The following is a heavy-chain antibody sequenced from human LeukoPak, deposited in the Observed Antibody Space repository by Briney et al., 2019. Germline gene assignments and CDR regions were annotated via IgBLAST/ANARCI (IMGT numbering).Heavy chain of an antibody. Sequence: SETLSLTCTVSGGPISSGTYYWGWFRRPPGKGLEWIGSFYYGGSYSGSTFYSLSLKSRVIVSVDTSKNQFSLKLTSVTAADTAVYYCARRVGSWSVNWFDPWGQGTLVTVSS. CDR3: ARRVGSWSVNWFDP. V-gene: IGHV4-39*01. J-gene: IGHJ5*02. D-gene: IGHD1-26*01. CDR2: FYYGGSYSGST. CDR1: GGPISSGTYY.